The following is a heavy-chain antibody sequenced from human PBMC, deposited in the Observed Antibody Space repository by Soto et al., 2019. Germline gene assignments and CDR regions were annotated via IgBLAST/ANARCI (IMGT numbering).Heavy chain of an antibody. J-gene: IGHJ4*02. CDR1: GFTFSSYG. Sequence: QVQLVESGGGVVQPGRSLRLSCAASGFTFSSYGMHWVRQAPGKGLEWVAVISYDGSNKYYADSVKGRFTISRDNSKNTLYLQMNTLRAEDTAVYYCAKDHLAYCGGDCSPDYWGQGTLVTVSS. V-gene: IGHV3-30*18. D-gene: IGHD2-21*02. CDR3: AKDHLAYCGGDCSPDY. CDR2: ISYDGSNK.